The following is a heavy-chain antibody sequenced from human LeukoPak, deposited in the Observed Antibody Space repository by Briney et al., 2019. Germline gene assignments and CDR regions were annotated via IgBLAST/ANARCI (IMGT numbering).Heavy chain of an antibody. J-gene: IGHJ4*02. CDR2: IYSGGST. CDR3: ARGLGYCTSTTCLLPFDY. D-gene: IGHD2-2*01. CDR1: GFTVSTYY. V-gene: IGHV3-53*01. Sequence: PLGGSLRLSCAASGFTVSTYYMTWVRQAPGKGLECVSVIYSGGSTYYADSVKGRFTVSRDNSKNTLYLQMNSLRAEDTAMYYCARGLGYCTSTTCLLPFDYWGQGTLVTVSS.